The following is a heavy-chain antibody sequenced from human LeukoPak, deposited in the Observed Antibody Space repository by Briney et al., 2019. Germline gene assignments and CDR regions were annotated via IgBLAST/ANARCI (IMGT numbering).Heavy chain of an antibody. V-gene: IGHV1-2*02. J-gene: IGHJ2*01. CDR1: GYTFTAYY. Sequence: ASVKVSCKASGYTFTAYYLHWVRQAPGQGLEWMGWISTNSGSTNFAQKFKGRVTMTRDTSIATAYMDLTTLRSDDTAVYYCARDGAYSGSPPRYWYFDLWGRGTLVTVSS. D-gene: IGHD1-26*01. CDR3: ARDGAYSGSPPRYWYFDL. CDR2: ISTNSGST.